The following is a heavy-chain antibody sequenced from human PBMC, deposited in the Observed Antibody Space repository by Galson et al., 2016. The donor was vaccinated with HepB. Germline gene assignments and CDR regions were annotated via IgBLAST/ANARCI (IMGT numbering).Heavy chain of an antibody. J-gene: IGHJ4*02. CDR2: ISGSGGST. V-gene: IGHV3-23*01. Sequence: SLRLSCAASGFTFSNYAMSWVRQAPGKGLEWVSAISGSGGSTYYADSVKGRFTISRDNSKNTLYLQMNSLRAEDTAVYYCAKPFLSSGLYYFDYWGRGTLVTVSS. CDR3: AKPFLSSGLYYFDY. D-gene: IGHD6-19*01. CDR1: GFTFSNYA.